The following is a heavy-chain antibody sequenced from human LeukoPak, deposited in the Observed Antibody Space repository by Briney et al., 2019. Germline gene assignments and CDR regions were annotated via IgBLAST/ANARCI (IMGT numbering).Heavy chain of an antibody. CDR1: GFTFSSYG. CDR2: IRYDGSSK. V-gene: IGHV3-30*02. D-gene: IGHD3-22*01. Sequence: GGSLRLSCAASGFTFSSYGMHWVRQAPGRGLEWVAFIRYDGSSKYYADSVKGRFTISRDNSKNTLYLQMNSLRAEDTAVYYCARARSSWYRPLNYYDSSGLPGNTYDAFDIWGQGTMVTVSS. CDR3: ARARSSWYRPLNYYDSSGLPGNTYDAFDI. J-gene: IGHJ3*02.